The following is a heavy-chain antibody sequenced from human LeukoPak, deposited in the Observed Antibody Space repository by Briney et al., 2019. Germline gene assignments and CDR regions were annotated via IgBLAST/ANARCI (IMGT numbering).Heavy chain of an antibody. CDR1: GYTFTSYG. V-gene: IGHV1-18*01. CDR2: ISAYNGNT. J-gene: IGHJ4*02. CDR3: ARGAKVAGSSDY. Sequence: ASVKFSCRASGYTFTSYGISWLRQAPGQGLEWMGWISAYNGNTNYAQKLQGRVTMTTDTSTSTAYMELRSLRSDDTAVYYCARGAKVAGSSDYWGQGTLVTVSS. D-gene: IGHD2-15*01.